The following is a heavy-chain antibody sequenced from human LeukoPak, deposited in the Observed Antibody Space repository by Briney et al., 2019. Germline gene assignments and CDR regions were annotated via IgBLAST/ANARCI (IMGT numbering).Heavy chain of an antibody. Sequence: GGSLRLSCAASGFTFSSYWIHWVRQAPGKGLVWVSRINSDGSSTSYADSVKGRFTISRDNAKNTLYLQMNSLRAEDTAVYYCARGGYGDNDNWFDPWGQGTLVTVSS. CDR3: ARGGYGDNDNWFDP. CDR1: GFTFSSYW. J-gene: IGHJ5*02. D-gene: IGHD4-17*01. CDR2: INSDGSST. V-gene: IGHV3-74*01.